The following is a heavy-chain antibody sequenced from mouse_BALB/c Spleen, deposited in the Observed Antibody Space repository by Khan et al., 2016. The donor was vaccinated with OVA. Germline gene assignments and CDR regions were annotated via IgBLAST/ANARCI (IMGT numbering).Heavy chain of an antibody. CDR2: INPSSGYT. CDR3: ARIYNDYDGYYSMDY. Sequence: VQLQQSGAELARPGASVKLSCKASGYTFTNYTMHWVKQRPGQGLEWIGYINPSSGYTNYNQNFKDKATLTVDKSSSTAYMQLNSLTSEDSAVYYCARIYNDYDGYYSMDYWGQGTSVTVSS. D-gene: IGHD2-4*01. J-gene: IGHJ4*01. V-gene: IGHV1-4*01. CDR1: GYTFTNYT.